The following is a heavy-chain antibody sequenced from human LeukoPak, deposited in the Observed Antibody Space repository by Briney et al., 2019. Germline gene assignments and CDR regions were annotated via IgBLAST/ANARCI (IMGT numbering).Heavy chain of an antibody. Sequence: GSLRLSCAAFGFTFSNYAMSWVRQAPGKGLEWVSAISGSGDNTYYADSVKGRFTVSRDNSKNTLYVQMKSLRAEDTAVYYCAKDFVVVPGNVNYFDYWGQGTLVTVSS. J-gene: IGHJ4*02. CDR3: AKDFVVVPGNVNYFDY. D-gene: IGHD2-21*02. CDR2: ISGSGDNT. CDR1: GFTFSNYA. V-gene: IGHV3-23*01.